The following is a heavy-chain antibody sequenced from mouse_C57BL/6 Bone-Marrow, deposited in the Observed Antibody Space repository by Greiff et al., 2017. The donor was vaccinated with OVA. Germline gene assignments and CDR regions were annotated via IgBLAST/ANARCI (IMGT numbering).Heavy chain of an antibody. CDR1: GYTFTSYW. Sequence: QVQLQQPGAELVKPGASVKLSCKASGYTFTSYWMQWVKQRPGQGLEWIGEIDPSDSYTNYNQKFKGKATLTVDTSSSTAYMQLSSLTSEDSAVYYCERGRSMVTTGGFAYWGQGTLVTVSA. D-gene: IGHD2-2*01. J-gene: IGHJ3*01. V-gene: IGHV1-50*01. CDR2: IDPSDSYT. CDR3: ERGRSMVTTGGFAY.